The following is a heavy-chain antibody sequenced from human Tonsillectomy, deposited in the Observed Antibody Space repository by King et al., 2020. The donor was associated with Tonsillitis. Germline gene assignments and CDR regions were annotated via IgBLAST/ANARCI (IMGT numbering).Heavy chain of an antibody. CDR2: IDPRDSYT. Sequence: QLVQSGADVKKPGESLRISCQDSGNRFTSYWISWVRQMPGKGLEWMGRIDPRDSYTNYSPSFQGQVTISADKSISTAYLQWSSLKASDSAMYYCARGPNTAMLDYWGQGTLVTVSS. J-gene: IGHJ4*02. CDR1: GNRFTSYW. D-gene: IGHD5-18*01. V-gene: IGHV5-10-1*03. CDR3: ARGPNTAMLDY.